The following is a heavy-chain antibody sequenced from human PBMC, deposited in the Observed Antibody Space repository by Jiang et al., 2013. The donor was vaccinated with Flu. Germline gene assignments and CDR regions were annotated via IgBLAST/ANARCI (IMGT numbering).Heavy chain of an antibody. CDR2: VYWDDDK. V-gene: IGHV2-5*02. J-gene: IGHJ4*02. CDR1: GFSLSTSGLG. Sequence: KPTQTLTLTCTFSGFSLSTSGLGVGWIRQPPGKALEWLALVYWDDDKRYSPALKSRLTITKDTSKNXVVLTMTNMDPVDTATYYCAHLXHYHSVGYYYDYWGQGTLVTVSS. CDR3: AHLXHYHSVGYYYDY. D-gene: IGHD3-22*01.